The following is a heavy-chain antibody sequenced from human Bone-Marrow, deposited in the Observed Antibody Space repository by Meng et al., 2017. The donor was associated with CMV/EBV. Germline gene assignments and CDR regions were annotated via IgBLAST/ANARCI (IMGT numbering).Heavy chain of an antibody. CDR1: GFTFSGSA. V-gene: IGHV3-73*01. CDR2: IRSKANNYAT. Sequence: GGSLRPSCAASGFTFSGSAMHWVRQASGKGLEWVGRIRSKANNYATAYAASVKGRFTISRDDSENTAFLQMNSLKTEDTAVYYCTRLEARDYYYGMDVWGQGTTVTVSS. CDR3: TRLEARDYYYGMDV. J-gene: IGHJ6*02.